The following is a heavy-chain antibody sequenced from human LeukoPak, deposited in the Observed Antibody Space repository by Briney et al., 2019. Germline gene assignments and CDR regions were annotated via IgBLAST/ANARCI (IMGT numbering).Heavy chain of an antibody. CDR1: GYTFTSYA. CDR3: ARDGVLLWFGIRQGGFDY. CDR2: INTNTGNP. V-gene: IGHV7-4-1*02. J-gene: IGHJ4*02. D-gene: IGHD3-10*01. Sequence: ASVKVSCKASGYTFTSYAMNWVRQAPGQGLEWMGWINTNTGNPAYAQGFTGRFVFSLDTSVSTAYLQISSLKAKDTAVYYCARDGVLLWFGIRQGGFDYWGQGTLVTVSS.